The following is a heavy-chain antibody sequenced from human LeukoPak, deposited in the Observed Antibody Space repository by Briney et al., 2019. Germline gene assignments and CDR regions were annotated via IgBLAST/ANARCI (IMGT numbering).Heavy chain of an antibody. Sequence: SETLSLTCTVSGGSISSSSYYWGWIRQPPGKGLEWIGEINHSGNTNYNPSLKSRVIISVDTSKNQFSLKLSSVTAADTAVYYCARAREAVTIDYWGQGTLVTVSS. J-gene: IGHJ4*02. D-gene: IGHD4-17*01. V-gene: IGHV4-39*07. CDR3: ARAREAVTIDY. CDR2: INHSGNT. CDR1: GGSISSSSYY.